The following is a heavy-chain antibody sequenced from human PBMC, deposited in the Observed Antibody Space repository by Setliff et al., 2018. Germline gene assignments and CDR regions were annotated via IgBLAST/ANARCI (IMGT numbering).Heavy chain of an antibody. D-gene: IGHD3-3*01. Sequence: PSETLSLTCAVYGGSFSGYYWSWIRQPPGKGLEWIGEINHSGSTNYNPSLKSRVTISVDTSKNQFSLKLRSVTAADTAVYYCARRYNFWSGYFDYWGQGTLVTVS. CDR1: GGSFSGYY. V-gene: IGHV4-34*01. CDR3: ARRYNFWSGYFDY. CDR2: INHSGST. J-gene: IGHJ4*02.